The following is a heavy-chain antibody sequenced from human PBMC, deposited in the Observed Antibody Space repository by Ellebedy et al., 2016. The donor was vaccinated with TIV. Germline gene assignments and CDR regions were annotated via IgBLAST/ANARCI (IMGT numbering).Heavy chain of an antibody. J-gene: IGHJ6*03. Sequence: GGSLRLSXAASGFTFRTYPMHWVRQAPGKGLEWVAVISNDGSNSYYGDSVKGRFIISRDNSKNTLYLQVTSLRPEDTAVYYCGRDGGGSYTDYYYNYMDVWGKGTTVTVS. CDR2: ISNDGSNS. CDR3: GRDGGGSYTDYYYNYMDV. V-gene: IGHV3-30-3*01. CDR1: GFTFRTYP. D-gene: IGHD3-3*01.